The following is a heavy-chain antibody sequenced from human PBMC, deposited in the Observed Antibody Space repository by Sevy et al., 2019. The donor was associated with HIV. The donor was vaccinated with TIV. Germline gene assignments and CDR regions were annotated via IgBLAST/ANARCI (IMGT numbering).Heavy chain of an antibody. J-gene: IGHJ4*02. V-gene: IGHV3-49*03. D-gene: IGHD5-12*01. CDR2: ITRNSYEAYGGTT. Sequence: GGSLRLSFTTSGFTFDDYAMSWFRQAPGKGLEWVAFITRNSYEAYGGTTDYGASVKGRFIISRDDSKSIAYLQMNSLKIEDTAVYYCTRGLATADTPEYYFDYWGQGTLVTVSS. CDR3: TRGLATADTPEYYFDY. CDR1: GFTFDDYA.